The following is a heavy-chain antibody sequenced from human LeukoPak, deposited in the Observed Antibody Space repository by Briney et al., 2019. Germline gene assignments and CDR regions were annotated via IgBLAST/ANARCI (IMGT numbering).Heavy chain of an antibody. CDR3: AGGGYSYGYYYYYYMDV. J-gene: IGHJ6*03. Sequence: SETLSLTCTVSGGSISSYYWSWIRQPPGKGLEWIGYIYYSGSTNYNPSLKSRVTISVDTSKNQFSLKLSSVTAADTAVYYCAGGGYSYGYYYYYYMDVWGKGTTVTVSS. CDR1: GGSISSYY. V-gene: IGHV4-59*01. D-gene: IGHD5-18*01. CDR2: IYYSGST.